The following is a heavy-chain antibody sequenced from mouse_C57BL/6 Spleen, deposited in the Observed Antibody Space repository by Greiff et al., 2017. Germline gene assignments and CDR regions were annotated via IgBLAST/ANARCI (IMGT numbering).Heavy chain of an antibody. D-gene: IGHD1-1*01. J-gene: IGHJ4*01. V-gene: IGHV5-4*01. Sequence: EVQVVESGGGLVKPGGSLKLSCAASGFTFSSYAMSWVRQTPEKRLEWVATISDGGSYTYYPDNVKGRFTISRDNAKNNLYLQMSHLKSEDTAMYYCARDPTTVEVDYYYAMDYWGQGTSVTVSS. CDR1: GFTFSSYA. CDR3: ARDPTTVEVDYYYAMDY. CDR2: ISDGGSYT.